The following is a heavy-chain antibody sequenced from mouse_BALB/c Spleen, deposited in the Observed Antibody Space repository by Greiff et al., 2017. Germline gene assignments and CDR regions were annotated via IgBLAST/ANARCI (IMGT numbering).Heavy chain of an antibody. D-gene: IGHD2-2*01. Sequence: QVQLQQSGPGLVAPSQSLSITCTVSGFSLTSYGVHWVRQPPGKGLEWLGVIWAGGSTNYNSALMSRLSISKDNSKSQVFLKMNSLQTDDTAMYYCALYYGYDVDAMDYWGQGTSVTVSS. J-gene: IGHJ4*01. CDR2: IWAGGST. CDR1: GFSLTSYG. V-gene: IGHV2-9*02. CDR3: ALYYGYDVDAMDY.